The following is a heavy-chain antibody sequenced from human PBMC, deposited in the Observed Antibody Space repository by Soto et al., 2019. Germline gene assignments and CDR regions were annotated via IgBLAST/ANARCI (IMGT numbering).Heavy chain of an antibody. CDR3: SGRLGD. J-gene: IGHJ4*02. Sequence: EVQLVESGGGLVQPGGSLRLSCAASGFTFSNYWMHWVRQAPEKGLAWVSRINTVGNYTSYADSVKGRFTIYRDNAKNTLFLQMNSLRVEDTAVYYCSGRLGDWGQGTLVTVSS. V-gene: IGHV3-74*01. CDR2: INTVGNYT. CDR1: GFTFSNYW.